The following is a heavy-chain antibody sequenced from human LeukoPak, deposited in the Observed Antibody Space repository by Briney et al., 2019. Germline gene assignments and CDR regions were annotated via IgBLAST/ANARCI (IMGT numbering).Heavy chain of an antibody. CDR3: ARDITVAGTGCFDY. V-gene: IGHV3-30*04. CDR2: ISYDGSNK. J-gene: IGHJ4*02. CDR1: GFTFISYA. Sequence: GGSLRLSCAASGFTFISYAMHCVREAPGEGVEWVAVISYDGSNKYYADSVRGRFTISRDNSKNTLYLQMNSLRAEDTAVYYCARDITVAGTGCFDYWGQGTLVTVSS. D-gene: IGHD6-19*01.